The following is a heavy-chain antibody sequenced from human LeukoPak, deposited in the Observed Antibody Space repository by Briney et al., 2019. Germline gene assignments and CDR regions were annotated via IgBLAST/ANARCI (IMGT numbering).Heavy chain of an antibody. V-gene: IGHV3-7*01. CDR2: INPDGSRI. J-gene: IGHJ3*02. CDR1: GFIFKKYW. Sequence: GGSLRLSCAASGFIFKKYWMNWVRQVPGKGLDWLGNINPDGSRINYVDSVKGRFTFSRDNAKNSLFLQMNSLRAEDTAVFYCARDSGYNAFDIWGQGTMVTVSS. D-gene: IGHD5-12*01. CDR3: ARDSGYNAFDI.